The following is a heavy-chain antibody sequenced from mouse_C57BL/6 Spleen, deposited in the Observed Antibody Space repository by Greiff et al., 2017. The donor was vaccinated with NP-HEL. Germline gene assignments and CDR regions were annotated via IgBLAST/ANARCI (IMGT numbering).Heavy chain of an antibody. D-gene: IGHD2-4*01. J-gene: IGHJ4*01. CDR1: GFSLTSYG. CDR2: IWSGGST. V-gene: IGHV2-2*01. CDR3: ARKEAIYYEYAMDY. Sequence: QVQLKESGPGLVQPSQSLSITCTVSGFSLTSYGVHWVRQSPGKGLEWLGVIWSGGSTDYHAAFISRLSISKDNSKSQVFFKMNSLQADDTAIYYCARKEAIYYEYAMDYWGQGTSVTVSS.